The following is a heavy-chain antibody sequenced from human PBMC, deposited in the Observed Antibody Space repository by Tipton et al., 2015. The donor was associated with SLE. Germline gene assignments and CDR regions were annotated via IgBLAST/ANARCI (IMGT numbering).Heavy chain of an antibody. J-gene: IGHJ3*02. D-gene: IGHD6-19*01. V-gene: IGHV4-39*02. Sequence: TLSLTCTVSGGSLSGSNYYWDWIRPPPGKGPEWIGRITNNGNTYYIPSLQSRVTMSVDTSKNHFSLKLRSVTAADTAVYYCARLAPVAGPNDPLHIWGHGTMVTVSS. CDR1: GGSLSGSNYY. CDR3: ARLAPVAGPNDPLHI. CDR2: ITNNGNT.